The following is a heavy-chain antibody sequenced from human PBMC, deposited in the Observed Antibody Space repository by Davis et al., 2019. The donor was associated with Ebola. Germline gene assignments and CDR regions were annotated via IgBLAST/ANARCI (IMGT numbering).Heavy chain of an antibody. Sequence: PGGSLRLSCAASGFTFRSYDIHWVRQATGKGLEWVSAIGAAGDTYYPVSVKGRFTISRENAKNSLYLQMNSLRAEDTAVYYCARAGFGSTWFDCWGQGILVTVSS. J-gene: IGHJ5*01. V-gene: IGHV3-13*01. D-gene: IGHD6-13*01. CDR1: GFTFRSYD. CDR2: IGAAGDT. CDR3: ARAGFGSTWFDC.